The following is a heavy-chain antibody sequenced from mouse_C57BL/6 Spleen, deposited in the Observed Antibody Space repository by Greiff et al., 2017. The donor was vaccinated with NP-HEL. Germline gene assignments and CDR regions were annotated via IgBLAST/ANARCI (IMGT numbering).Heavy chain of an antibody. CDR3: ARPRDGGYYAMDY. V-gene: IGHV5-17*01. Sequence: EVKLEESGGGLVKPGGSLKLSCAASGFTFSDYGMHWVRQAPEKGLEWVAYISGGSSTIYYADTVKGRFTISRDNAKNTLFLQMTSLRSEDTAMYYCARPRDGGYYAMDYWGQGTSVTVSS. D-gene: IGHD1-1*02. J-gene: IGHJ4*01. CDR2: ISGGSSTI. CDR1: GFTFSDYG.